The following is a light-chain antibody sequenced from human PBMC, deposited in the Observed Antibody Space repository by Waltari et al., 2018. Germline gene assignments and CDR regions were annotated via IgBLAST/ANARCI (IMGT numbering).Light chain of an antibody. V-gene: IGLV1-44*01. CDR1: SSNIGSNT. CDR3: TTWDDSLNGRV. CDR2: SIK. Sequence: QSVLTQPPSASGTPGQRVTISCSGSSSNIGSNTVNWYQQLPGTAPKLLISSIKHRPSWVPNRFSGSKSDTSASLAISGLQSEDEADYYCTTWDDSLNGRVFGGGTKLTVL. J-gene: IGLJ3*02.